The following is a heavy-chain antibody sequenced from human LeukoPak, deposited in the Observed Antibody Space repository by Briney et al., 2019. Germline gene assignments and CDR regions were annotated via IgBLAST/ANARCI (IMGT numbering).Heavy chain of an antibody. V-gene: IGHV4-39*01. CDR2: IYFSGST. CDR1: GGSISSSNYY. D-gene: IGHD3-10*01. CDR3: ARLDGSGSYFDY. Sequence: SETLSLTCTVSGGSISSSNYYWGWIRQPPGKGLEWIGSIYFSGSTYYNPSLKSRLTISVDTSKNQFSLELSSVTAADTAVYYCARLDGSGSYFDYWGQGTLVTVSS. J-gene: IGHJ4*02.